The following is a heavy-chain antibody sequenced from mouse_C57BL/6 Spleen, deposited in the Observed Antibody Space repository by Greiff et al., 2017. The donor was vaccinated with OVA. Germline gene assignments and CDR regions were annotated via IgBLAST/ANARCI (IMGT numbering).Heavy chain of an antibody. D-gene: IGHD2-1*01. J-gene: IGHJ1*03. CDR1: GYAFSSSW. V-gene: IGHV1-82*01. CDR3: ASSTPWYFDV. CDR2: IYPGDGDT. Sequence: VQLQQSGPELVKPGASVKISCKASGYAFSSSWMNWVKQRPGKGLEWIGRIYPGDGDTNYNGKFKGKATLTADKSSSTAYMQLSSLTSEDSAVYFCASSTPWYFDVWGTGTTVTVSS.